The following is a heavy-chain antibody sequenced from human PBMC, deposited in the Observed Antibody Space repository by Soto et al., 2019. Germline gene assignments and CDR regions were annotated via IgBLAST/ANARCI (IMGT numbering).Heavy chain of an antibody. CDR3: ARGSQWTSPEY. V-gene: IGHV3-48*02. CDR1: GFTFSSYS. D-gene: IGHD6-19*01. Sequence: GGSLRLSCAASGFTFSSYSMNWVRQAPGKGLEWVSYISGTSATIFYTDSVKGRFTISRDNAKNSLYLQMHSLRDEDTAVYYCARGSQWTSPEYWGQGTLVTVSS. J-gene: IGHJ4*02. CDR2: ISGTSATI.